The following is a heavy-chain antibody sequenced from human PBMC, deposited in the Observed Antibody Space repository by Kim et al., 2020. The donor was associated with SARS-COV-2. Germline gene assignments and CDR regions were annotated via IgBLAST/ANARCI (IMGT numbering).Heavy chain of an antibody. Sequence: SETLSLTCTVSGGSISSYYWSWIRQPPGKGLEWIGYIFYTGSTNYNPSLKSRVPISVDTPSNHTSLKLSSVTPAAATADYWSMHLVLRWFGWLLDFDYWG. V-gene: IGHV4-59*08. D-gene: IGHD3-9*01. J-gene: IGHJ4*01. CDR2: IFYTGST. CDR3: SMHLVLRWFGWLLDFDY. CDR1: GGSISSYY.